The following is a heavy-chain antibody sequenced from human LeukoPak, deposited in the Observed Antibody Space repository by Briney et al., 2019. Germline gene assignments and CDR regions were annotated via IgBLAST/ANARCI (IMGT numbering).Heavy chain of an antibody. CDR3: ARGEAPDYVGY. J-gene: IGHJ4*02. V-gene: IGHV4-39*07. CDR1: GGSISSSSYY. Sequence: SETLSLACTVSGGSISSSSYYWGWIRQPPGKGLEWIGSIYYSGSTYYNPSLRSRVTISVDTSKNQFSLKLSSVTAADTAVYYCARGEAPDYVGYWGQGTLVTVSS. CDR2: IYYSGST.